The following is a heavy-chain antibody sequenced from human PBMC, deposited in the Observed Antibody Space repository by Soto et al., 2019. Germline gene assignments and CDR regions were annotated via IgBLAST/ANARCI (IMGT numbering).Heavy chain of an antibody. J-gene: IGHJ6*02. V-gene: IGHV3-23*01. CDR3: VLEAKWFGPADNGMDV. Sequence: PGGSLRLSFAASGFTFSNYAMTWVRQAPGKGLEWVSGISGSGGSTYYADSVKGRFTISRDNSKDTLYVQMDSLRAEDTAVYYCVLEAKWFGPADNGMDVGGQGTTVTVSS. D-gene: IGHD3-22*01. CDR2: ISGSGGST. CDR1: GFTFSNYA.